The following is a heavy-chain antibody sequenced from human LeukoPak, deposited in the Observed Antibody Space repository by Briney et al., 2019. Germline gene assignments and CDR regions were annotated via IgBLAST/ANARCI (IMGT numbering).Heavy chain of an antibody. CDR3: AKDSYGGYNDFGIDS. Sequence: GGSLRLFCAASGFTFSSYGMHWVRQAPGKGLEWVAFIRYDGSNKYYADSVKGRFTISRDNSKNTVYLQMDSLRPEDTAIYYCAKDSYGGYNDFGIDSWGQGTLVSVSS. V-gene: IGHV3-30*02. CDR1: GFTFSSYG. J-gene: IGHJ4*02. D-gene: IGHD5-12*01. CDR2: IRYDGSNK.